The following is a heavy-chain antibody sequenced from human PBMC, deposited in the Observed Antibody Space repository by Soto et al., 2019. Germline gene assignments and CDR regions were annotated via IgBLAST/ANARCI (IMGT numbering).Heavy chain of an antibody. Sequence: QVQLVQSGAEVKKPGASVKVSCKASGYTFTSYGISWVRQAPGQGLEWMGWISAYNGNTNYAQKVQGRVTMTTDTSTSTAYMELRSLRSDDTAVYYCARDFHCSGGSCYSYYYYYMDVWGKGTTVTVSS. CDR2: ISAYNGNT. J-gene: IGHJ6*03. CDR1: GYTFTSYG. V-gene: IGHV1-18*01. D-gene: IGHD2-15*01. CDR3: ARDFHCSGGSCYSYYYYYMDV.